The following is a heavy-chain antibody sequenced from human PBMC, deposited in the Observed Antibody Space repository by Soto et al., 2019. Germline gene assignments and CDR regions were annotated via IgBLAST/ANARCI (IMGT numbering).Heavy chain of an antibody. V-gene: IGHV4-31*03. CDR3: ARTGYYYEADY. J-gene: IGHJ4*02. Sequence: QVQLQESGPGLVKPSQTLSLTCTVSGGSISSGGYYWSWIRQHPGQGLEGIGYIYYSGSTYYNPSLKSRVTTSVDTSKNQCAPKLSSVTAADTAVYYCARTGYYYEADYWGQGTLVTVSS. D-gene: IGHD3-22*01. CDR1: GGSISSGGYY. CDR2: IYYSGST.